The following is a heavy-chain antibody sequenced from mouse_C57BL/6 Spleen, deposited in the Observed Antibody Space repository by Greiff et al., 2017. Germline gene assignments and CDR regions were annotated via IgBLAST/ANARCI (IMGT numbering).Heavy chain of an antibody. CDR3: ARPLYYDYDGPFGG. CDR2: IHPNSGST. CDR1: GYTFTSYW. D-gene: IGHD2-4*01. V-gene: IGHV1-64*01. Sequence: QVHVKQPGAELVKPGASVKLSCKASGYTFTSYWMHWVKQRPGQGLEWIGMIHPNSGSTNYNEKFKSKATLTVDKSSSTAYMQLSSLTSEDSAVYYCARPLYYDYDGPFGGWGQGTTLTVSS. J-gene: IGHJ2*01.